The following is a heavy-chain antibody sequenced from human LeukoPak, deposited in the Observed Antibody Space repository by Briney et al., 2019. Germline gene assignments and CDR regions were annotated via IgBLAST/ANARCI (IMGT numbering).Heavy chain of an antibody. CDR2: INPNPSSGDT. CDR1: GYSFTGFY. Sequence: ASVKVSCKASGYSFTGFYINWIRQAPGQGLEWMGWINPNPSSGDTKYAQKFQGRVTMTRDKSISTAYMELSRLTSDDTAVYFCARIWGSSGLDIWGQGTTITVSS. V-gene: IGHV1-2*02. CDR3: ARIWGSSGLDI. D-gene: IGHD6-19*01. J-gene: IGHJ3*02.